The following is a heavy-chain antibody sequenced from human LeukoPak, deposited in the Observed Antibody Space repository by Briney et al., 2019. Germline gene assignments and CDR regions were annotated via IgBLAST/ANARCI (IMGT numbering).Heavy chain of an antibody. V-gene: IGHV3-9*01. D-gene: IGHD5-12*01. CDR3: ARGDDSGYYDYFDY. CDR1: GFTFDDYA. J-gene: IGHJ4*02. CDR2: ISWNSGSI. Sequence: PGGSLRPSCAASGFTFDDYAMHWVRQAPGKGLEWVSGISWNSGSIGYADSVKGRFTISRDNAKNSLYLQMNSLRAEDTAMYYCARGDDSGYYDYFDYWGQGALVTVSS.